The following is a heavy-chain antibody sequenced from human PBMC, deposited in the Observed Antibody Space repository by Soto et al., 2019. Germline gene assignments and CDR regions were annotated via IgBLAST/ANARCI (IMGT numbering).Heavy chain of an antibody. CDR1: GGSISSSSYY. J-gene: IGHJ3*02. CDR3: ARRVGNQLVQVDAFDI. CDR2: IYYSGST. Sequence: QLQLQESGPGLVKPSETLSLTCTVSGGSISSSSYYWGWIRQPPWKGLEWIGSIYYSGSTYYNPSLKSRVTISVDTSKNQFSLKLSSVTAADTAVYYCARRVGNQLVQVDAFDIWGQGTMVTVYS. D-gene: IGHD6-13*01. V-gene: IGHV4-39*01.